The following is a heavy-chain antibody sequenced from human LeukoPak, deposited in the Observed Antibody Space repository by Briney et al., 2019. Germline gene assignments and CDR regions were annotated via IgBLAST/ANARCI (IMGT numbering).Heavy chain of an antibody. CDR3: ATRGRARDY. J-gene: IGHJ4*02. V-gene: IGHV4-39*01. CDR1: GASISSSSYY. Sequence: PSETLSLTCTVSGASISSSSYYWAWIRQPPGKGLEWIGSIYYSGSTYYNPSLKSRATISVDTSKNQFSLKLSSVTAADTAVYYCATRGRARDYWGQGTLVTVSS. CDR2: IYYSGST. D-gene: IGHD3-10*01.